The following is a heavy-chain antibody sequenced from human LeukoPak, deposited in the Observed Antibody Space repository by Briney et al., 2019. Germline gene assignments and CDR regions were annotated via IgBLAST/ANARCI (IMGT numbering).Heavy chain of an antibody. Sequence: GGSLRLSCAASGFSFSTYEMHWVRQAPGQGLEWVSDISSSGSTVYYADSVKGRFTTSRGNANNYLYLQMQSLRAEDTAVYYCSLLAVASPQDYWGQGTLVTVSS. CDR3: SLLAVASPQDY. CDR1: GFSFSTYE. V-gene: IGHV3-48*03. J-gene: IGHJ4*02. D-gene: IGHD6-19*01. CDR2: ISSSGSTV.